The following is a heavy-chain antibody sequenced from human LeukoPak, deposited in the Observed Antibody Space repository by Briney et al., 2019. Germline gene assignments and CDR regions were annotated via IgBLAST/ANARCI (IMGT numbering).Heavy chain of an antibody. Sequence: GGSLRLSCAASGFIFTSFAIHWVRQAPGKGLEWVAVISFDGTDKYYADSVKGRFTISRDNSKNTLHLQMNSLRGEDTAVYYCAKVPRNWNPSLSDYWGQGTLVTVSS. CDR1: GFIFTSFA. CDR2: ISFDGTDK. D-gene: IGHD1-1*01. V-gene: IGHV3-30*04. CDR3: AKVPRNWNPSLSDY. J-gene: IGHJ4*02.